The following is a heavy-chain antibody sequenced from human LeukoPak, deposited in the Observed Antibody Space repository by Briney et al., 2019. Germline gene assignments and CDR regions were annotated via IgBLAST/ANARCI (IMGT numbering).Heavy chain of an antibody. Sequence: GGSLRLSCAASGFTFSSYWMHWVRQAPGKGLVWVSLVSTDGSSTRYADSVKGRFTISRDNAKNTLYVQMNSLRAEDTAVYYCARGGSGSSYLVHIWGQGTLVTVSS. CDR2: VSTDGSST. V-gene: IGHV3-74*01. D-gene: IGHD1-26*01. CDR3: ARGGSGSSYLVHI. CDR1: GFTFSSYW. J-gene: IGHJ4*02.